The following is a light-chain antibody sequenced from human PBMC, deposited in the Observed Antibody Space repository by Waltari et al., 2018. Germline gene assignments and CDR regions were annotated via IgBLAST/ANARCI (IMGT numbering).Light chain of an antibody. Sequence: EIVMTQFPATLSLSPGERATLSCRASQSVTANLAWYQQKPGQAPRLLIYGVSFRATDIPARFSGSGFWTRFPFNIRRPQSEGFANYYCQHYNKWPFPFGGRAKVEI. CDR2: GVS. CDR3: QHYNKWPFP. CDR1: QSVTAN. V-gene: IGKV3-15*01. J-gene: IGKJ4*01.